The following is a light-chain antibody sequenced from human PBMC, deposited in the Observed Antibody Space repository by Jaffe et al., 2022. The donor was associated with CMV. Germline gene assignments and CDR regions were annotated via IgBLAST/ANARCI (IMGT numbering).Light chain of an antibody. CDR2: RNN. CDR1: SSNIGSNY. V-gene: IGLV1-47*01. J-gene: IGLJ3*02. CDR3: AAWDDSLSGLV. Sequence: QSVLTQPPSASGTPGQRVTISCSGSSSNIGSNYVYWYQQFSGAAPKLLIYRNNQRPSGVPDRFSGSKSGTSASLAISGLRSEDEGDYYCAAWDDSLSGLVFGGGTKLTVL.